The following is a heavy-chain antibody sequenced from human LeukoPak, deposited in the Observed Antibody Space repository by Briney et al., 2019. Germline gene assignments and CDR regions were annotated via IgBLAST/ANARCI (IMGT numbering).Heavy chain of an antibody. D-gene: IGHD6-19*01. CDR2: INGDGRST. CDR3: ARRGAVPGAFDY. J-gene: IGHJ4*02. Sequence: GGSLILSCAASGFPFTTYWMHWVRQAPGKGLVWVSRINGDGRSTSYADSVKGRFTISRNNAKNTLFLQMSSLRAEDTAVYYCARRGAVPGAFDYWGQGTLVTVSS. CDR1: GFPFTTYW. V-gene: IGHV3-74*01.